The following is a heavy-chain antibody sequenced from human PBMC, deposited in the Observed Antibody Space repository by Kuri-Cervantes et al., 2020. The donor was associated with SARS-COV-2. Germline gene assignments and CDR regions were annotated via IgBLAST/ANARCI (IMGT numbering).Heavy chain of an antibody. D-gene: IGHD6-13*01. CDR3: VRDISAGYSSSWYPYYFDY. J-gene: IGHJ4*02. Sequence: GSLRLSCTVSGYSISSGYYWGWIRQPPGKGLEWIGSIYHSGSTYYNPSLKSRVTISVDTSKNQFSLKLSSVTAADTAVYYCVRDISAGYSSSWYPYYFDYWGQGTLVTVSS. CDR2: IYHSGST. CDR1: GYSISSGYY. V-gene: IGHV4-38-2*02.